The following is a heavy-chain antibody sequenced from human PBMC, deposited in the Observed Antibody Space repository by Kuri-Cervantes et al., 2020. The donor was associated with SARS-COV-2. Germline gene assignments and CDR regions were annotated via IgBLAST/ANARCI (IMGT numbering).Heavy chain of an antibody. CDR2: IYYSGST. CDR1: GGSISSYY. D-gene: IGHD3-10*01. V-gene: IGHV4-59*12. J-gene: IGHJ4*02. CDR3: ARTYGSGTPPSY. Sequence: SETLSLTCTVSGGSISSYYWSWIRQPPGKGLEWIGYIYYSGSTNYNPSLKSRVTISVDTSKNQFSLKLSSVTAADTAVYYYARTYGSGTPPSYWGQGTLVTVSS.